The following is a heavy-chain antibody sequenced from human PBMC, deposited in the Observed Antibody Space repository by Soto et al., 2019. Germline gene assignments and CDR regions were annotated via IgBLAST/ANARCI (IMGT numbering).Heavy chain of an antibody. Sequence: EVQLLESGGGLVQPGGSLRLSCAASGFTFSSYAMSWVRQAPGKGLEWVSAISGSGGSIYYADSVKGRFTISRDNSKNTLYLQMNSLRAEDTAVYYCAKGDAVAGRFDYWGQGTLVTVSS. V-gene: IGHV3-23*01. J-gene: IGHJ4*02. CDR1: GFTFSSYA. CDR2: ISGSGGSI. CDR3: AKGDAVAGRFDY. D-gene: IGHD6-19*01.